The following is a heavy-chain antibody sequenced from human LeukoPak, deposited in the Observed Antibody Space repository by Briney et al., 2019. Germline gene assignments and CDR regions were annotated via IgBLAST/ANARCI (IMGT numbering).Heavy chain of an antibody. CDR1: GGTFSSHA. D-gene: IGHD3-3*01. CDR2: IIPKFGTP. V-gene: IGHV1-69*13. Sequence: SVKVSCKASGGTFSSHAINWVRQAPGQGPEWMGGIIPKFGTPNYAQKFQGRVTITADESTSTAYMELSSLTSDDTAVYYCASPPKYYVFWSVYPLFDYGAKEPRVTV. CDR3: ASPPKYYVFWSVYPLFDY. J-gene: IGHJ4*01.